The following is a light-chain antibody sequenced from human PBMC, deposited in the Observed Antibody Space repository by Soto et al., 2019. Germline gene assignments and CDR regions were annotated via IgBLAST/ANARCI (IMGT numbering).Light chain of an antibody. J-gene: IGLJ2*01. CDR3: AAWDDSLSVVV. CDR1: SSNIGSNY. Sequence: QSVLTQPPSASGTPGRRVTISCSGSSSNIGSNYVYWYQQLPGTAPKLLIYRNNQRPSGVPDRFSGSKSGTSASLAISGLRSEDEADYYCAAWDDSLSVVVFGGGTQLTVL. CDR2: RNN. V-gene: IGLV1-47*01.